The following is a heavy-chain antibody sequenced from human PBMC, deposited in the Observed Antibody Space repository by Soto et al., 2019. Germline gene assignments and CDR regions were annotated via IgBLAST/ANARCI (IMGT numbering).Heavy chain of an antibody. J-gene: IGHJ4*02. D-gene: IGHD3-10*01. CDR2: ISSSSSYT. CDR3: ASLWFGESHRDY. CDR1: GFTFSDYY. V-gene: IGHV3-11*03. Sequence: GGSLRLSCAASGFTFSDYYMSWIRQAPGKGLEWVSYISSSSSYTNYADSVKGRFTISRDNAKNSLYLQMNSLRAEDTAVYYCASLWFGESHRDYWGQGTLVTVSS.